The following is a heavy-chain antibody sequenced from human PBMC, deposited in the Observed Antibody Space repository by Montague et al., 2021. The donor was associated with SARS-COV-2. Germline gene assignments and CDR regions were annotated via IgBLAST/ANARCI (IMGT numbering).Heavy chain of an antibody. V-gene: IGHV4-39*07. CDR1: GGSIANSHKY. J-gene: IGHJ5*02. D-gene: IGHD3-16*01. CDR2: VLYTGTP. CDR3: VAGGDSAKAGAS. Sequence: SETLSLTCTVSGGSIANSHKYWGWVRQPPGKGLEWIGSVLYTGTPYDHPSLTARVTISLDTSKNQFSLKMYSVTAADTATYFCVAGGDSAKAGASWGQGTLVTVSS.